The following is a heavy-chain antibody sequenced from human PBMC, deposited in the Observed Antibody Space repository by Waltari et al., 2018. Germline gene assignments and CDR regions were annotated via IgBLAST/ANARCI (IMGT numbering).Heavy chain of an antibody. CDR3: AFLHTRVWSGSHYNYFDY. Sequence: QVQLVQSGAEVKKPGASVKVSYKVSGYTLTELSIHWVRPAPGKGLEWMGGVDPEDGETIYAQKFQGRVTMTEDTSTDTAYMELSSLRSEDTAVYYCAFLHTRVWSGSHYNYFDYWGQGTLVTVSS. CDR1: GYTLTELS. D-gene: IGHD3-3*01. CDR2: VDPEDGET. J-gene: IGHJ4*02. V-gene: IGHV1-24*01.